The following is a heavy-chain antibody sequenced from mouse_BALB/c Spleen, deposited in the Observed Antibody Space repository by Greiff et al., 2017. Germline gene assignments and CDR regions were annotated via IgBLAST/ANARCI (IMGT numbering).Heavy chain of an antibody. J-gene: IGHJ2*01. CDR2: IWGDGST. CDR1: GFSLTGYG. V-gene: IGHV2-6-7*01. Sequence: VMLVESGPGLVAPSQSLSITCTVSGFSLTGYGVNWVRQPPGKGLEWLGMIWGDGSTDYNSALKSRLSISKDNSKSQVFLKMNSLQTDDTARYYCARDGSREGYYFDYWGQGTTLTVSS. D-gene: IGHD1-1*01. CDR3: ARDGSREGYYFDY.